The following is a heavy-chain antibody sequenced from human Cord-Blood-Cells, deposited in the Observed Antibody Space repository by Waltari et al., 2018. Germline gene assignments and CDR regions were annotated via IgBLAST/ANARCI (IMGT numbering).Heavy chain of an antibody. CDR1: GGSFSGYY. CDR3: SIRCIVGSTVDD. J-gene: IGHJ4*02. V-gene: IGHV4-34*01. CDR2: INHSGST. Sequence: QVQLQQWGAGLLKPSGTLSLTCAVYGGSFSGYYWSWIRQPPRKGQARIGEINHSGSTNYNPSLKSRVTIAVDTSKNQSTLKLSSVTAADTAVYYLSIRCIVGSTVDDWRQGNLVTVS. D-gene: IGHD1-26*01.